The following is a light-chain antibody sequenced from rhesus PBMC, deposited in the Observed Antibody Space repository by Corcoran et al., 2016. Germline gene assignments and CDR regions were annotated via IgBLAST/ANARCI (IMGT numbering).Light chain of an antibody. V-gene: IGKV2-91*01. Sequence: DIVMTQTPLSLPVTPGEPASISCRSSQSLLHSNGNTYLYWYLQKPGQSPQRLMYLVSNRASGVPERFSGRGSGTDFTLKIIRVEAEDVGVYYCMQVIHLPFTFGPGTKLDIK. CDR3: MQVIHLPFT. CDR1: QSLLHSNGNTY. J-gene: IGKJ3*01. CDR2: LVS.